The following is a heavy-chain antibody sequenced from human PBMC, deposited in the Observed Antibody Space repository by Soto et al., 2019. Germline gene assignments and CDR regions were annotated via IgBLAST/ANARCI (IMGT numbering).Heavy chain of an antibody. J-gene: IGHJ2*01. CDR1: GGSISSYY. Sequence: SETLSLTCTVSGGSISSYYWSWIRQPAGKGLEWIGRIYTSGSTNYNPSLKSRVTMSVDTSKNQFSLKLSSVTAADTAVYYCARERGGYDILTGYLNWYFDLWGRGTLVTV. D-gene: IGHD3-9*01. V-gene: IGHV4-4*07. CDR2: IYTSGST. CDR3: ARERGGYDILTGYLNWYFDL.